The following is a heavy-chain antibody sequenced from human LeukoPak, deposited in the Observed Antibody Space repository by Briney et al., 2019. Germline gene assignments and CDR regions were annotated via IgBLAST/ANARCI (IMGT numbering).Heavy chain of an antibody. CDR3: ARVYSGSYNY. D-gene: IGHD1-26*01. CDR1: GGSFSGYY. Sequence: PSETLSLTCAVYGGSFSGYYWSWIRQPPGKGLEWIGEINHSGSTNYNPSLKSRVTISVDTSKNQFPLKLSSVTAADTAVYYCARVYSGSYNYWGQGTLVTVSS. J-gene: IGHJ4*02. V-gene: IGHV4-34*01. CDR2: INHSGST.